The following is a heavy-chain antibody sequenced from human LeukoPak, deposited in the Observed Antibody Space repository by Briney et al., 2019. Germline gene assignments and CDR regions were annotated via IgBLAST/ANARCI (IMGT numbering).Heavy chain of an antibody. CDR1: GYTFTGYY. V-gene: IGHV1-2*02. J-gene: IGHJ3*02. D-gene: IGHD3-10*01. CDR3: AREPPFYGSGSRDAFDI. Sequence: ASVKVSCKASGYTFTGYYMHWVRQAPGQGLEWMGWINPNSGGTNYAQEFQGRVTMTRDTSISTAYMELSRLRSDDTAVYYCAREPPFYGSGSRDAFDIWGQGTMVTVSS. CDR2: INPNSGGT.